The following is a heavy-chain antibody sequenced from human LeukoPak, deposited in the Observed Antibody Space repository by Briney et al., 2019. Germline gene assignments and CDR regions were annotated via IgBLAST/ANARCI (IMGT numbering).Heavy chain of an antibody. CDR1: GGSFSGYY. CDR3: ARGGGKVGATDYYYMDV. J-gene: IGHJ6*03. CDR2: INLSGST. D-gene: IGHD1-26*01. Sequence: PSETLSLTRAVHGGSFSGYYWSWICQPPGKGREWIGEINLSGSTNYNPSLKRRVTISVDTSNNQFSLILSSVAAADTAVYYCARGGGKVGATDYYYMDVWGKGTTVTVSS. V-gene: IGHV4-34*01.